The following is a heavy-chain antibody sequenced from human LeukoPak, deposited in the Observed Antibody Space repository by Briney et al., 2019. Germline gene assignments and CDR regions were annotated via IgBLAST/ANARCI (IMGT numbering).Heavy chain of an antibody. J-gene: IGHJ4*02. CDR2: ISGSGGRT. V-gene: IGHV3-23*01. Sequence: GGSLRLSCAASGFTFSSYAMRWVRQAPGKGLEWVSAISGSGGRTYYADSVKGRFTISRDNSKNTLYLQMNSLRAEDTAVYYCAKDLVGYSSGWRARYFDYWGQGTLVTVSA. CDR3: AKDLVGYSSGWRARYFDY. D-gene: IGHD6-19*01. CDR1: GFTFSSYA.